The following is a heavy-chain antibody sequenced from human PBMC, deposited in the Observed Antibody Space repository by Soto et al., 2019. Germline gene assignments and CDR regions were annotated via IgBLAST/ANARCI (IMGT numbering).Heavy chain of an antibody. CDR2: INPKSGGT. CDR1: GYSFTDYH. Sequence: ASVKVSCKASGYSFTDYHIHWVRQAPGQGLEWLGRINPKSGGTSTAQKFQGWVTMTTDTSISTASMELTRLTSADTAIYYCARGDSTDCSNGVCSFFYNHDMDVWGQGTTVTAP. V-gene: IGHV1-2*04. J-gene: IGHJ6*02. D-gene: IGHD2-8*01. CDR3: ARGDSTDCSNGVCSFFYNHDMDV.